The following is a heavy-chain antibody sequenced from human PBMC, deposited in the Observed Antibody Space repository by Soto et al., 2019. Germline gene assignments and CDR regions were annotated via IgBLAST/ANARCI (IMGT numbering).Heavy chain of an antibody. Sequence: QVQLVESGGGLVKPGGSLRLSCAASGFTFSDYYMSWIRQAPGKGLEWVSYISSSGSTIYYADSVKGRFTISRDNAKNSLYVQMNSLRAEDTAVYYCAREGGCSSTSCPSGQYYMDVWGKGTTVTASS. CDR1: GFTFSDYY. CDR2: ISSSGSTI. J-gene: IGHJ6*03. D-gene: IGHD2-2*01. CDR3: AREGGCSSTSCPSGQYYMDV. V-gene: IGHV3-11*01.